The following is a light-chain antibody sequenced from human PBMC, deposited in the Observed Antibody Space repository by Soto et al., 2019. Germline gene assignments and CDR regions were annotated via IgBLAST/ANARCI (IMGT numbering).Light chain of an antibody. CDR2: GAS. Sequence: EIVLTQSPGTLSLSPGGRATLSCRASQSVSSSYLAWYQQKPGQAPRLLIYGASSRATGIPDRFSGSGSGTDFTLTISRLEPEDFAVYYCQQYGSSQVTFGQGTKVDIK. CDR3: QQYGSSQVT. J-gene: IGKJ1*01. CDR1: QSVSSSY. V-gene: IGKV3-20*01.